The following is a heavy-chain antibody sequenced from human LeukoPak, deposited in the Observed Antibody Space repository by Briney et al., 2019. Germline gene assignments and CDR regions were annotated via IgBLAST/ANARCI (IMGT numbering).Heavy chain of an antibody. Sequence: SGTLSLTCTVSGGSISSYYWNWLRQPPGKGLEGIGYIYSSGTTNYNPSLRSRVSMSVDTYKNPFSLKLSSVTAADTAVYYCARDRANYGDADASDTWGPETMVTVSS. V-gene: IGHV4-59*01. J-gene: IGHJ3*02. CDR2: IYSSGTT. D-gene: IGHD4-17*01. CDR3: ARDRANYGDADASDT. CDR1: GGSISSYY.